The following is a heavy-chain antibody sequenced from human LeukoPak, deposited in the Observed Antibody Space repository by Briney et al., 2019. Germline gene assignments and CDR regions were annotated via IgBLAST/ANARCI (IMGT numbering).Heavy chain of an antibody. J-gene: IGHJ4*02. CDR3: ARDFTESDLEMATMGEY. CDR2: IYYSGST. CDR1: GGSISSYY. D-gene: IGHD5-24*01. V-gene: IGHV4-59*01. Sequence: SETLSLTCTVSGGSISSYYWSWIRQPPGKGLEWIGYIYYSGSTNYNPSLKSRVTISVDTSKNQFSLKLSSVTAADTAVYYCARDFTESDLEMATMGEYWGQGTLVTVSS.